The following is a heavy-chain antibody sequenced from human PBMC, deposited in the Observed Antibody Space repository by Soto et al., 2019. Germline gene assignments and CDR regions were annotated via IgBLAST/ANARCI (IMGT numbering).Heavy chain of an antibody. CDR1: GFTFSSYG. CDR2: ISNNGSTK. Sequence: GGSLRLSCAASGFTFSSYGMHWVRQAPGKGLEWVSYISNNGSTKYYADSVKGRFTISRDNAKNSLYLQMNSLRAEDTAVYYCARDVVVVPAAIVNLDVWGQGTTVTVSS. J-gene: IGHJ6*02. D-gene: IGHD2-2*01. V-gene: IGHV3-48*01. CDR3: ARDVVVVPAAIVNLDV.